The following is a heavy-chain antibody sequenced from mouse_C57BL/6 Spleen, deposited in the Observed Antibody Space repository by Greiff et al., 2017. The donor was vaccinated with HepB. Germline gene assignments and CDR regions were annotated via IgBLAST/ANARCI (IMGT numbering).Heavy chain of an antibody. Sequence: VQGVESGAELARPGASVKMSCKASGYTFTSYTMHWVKQRPGQGLEWIGYINPSSGYTKYNQKFKDKATLTADKSSSTAYMQLSSLTSEDSAVYYCARRTYYGNDAMDYWGQGTTVTVSS. V-gene: IGHV1-4*01. CDR2: INPSSGYT. CDR3: ARRTYYGNDAMDY. J-gene: IGHJ4*01. CDR1: GYTFTSYT. D-gene: IGHD2-9*01.